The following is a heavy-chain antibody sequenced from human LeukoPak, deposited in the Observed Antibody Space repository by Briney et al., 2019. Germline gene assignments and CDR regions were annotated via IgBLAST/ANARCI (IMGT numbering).Heavy chain of an antibody. Sequence: GGSLRLSCGASGLTFSSYSMNWVRQAPGKGLEWVSYISSDSGTIYQADSVKGRFTISRDNAKNSLYLQMNSLRAEDTAVYHRARAAQPGFDPWGQGTLVIVSS. CDR3: ARAAQPGFDP. V-gene: IGHV3-48*01. CDR1: GLTFSSYS. J-gene: IGHJ5*02. CDR2: ISSDSGTI. D-gene: IGHD1-14*01.